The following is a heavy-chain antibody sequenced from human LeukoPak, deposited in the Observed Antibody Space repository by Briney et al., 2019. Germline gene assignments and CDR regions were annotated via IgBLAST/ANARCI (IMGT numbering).Heavy chain of an antibody. CDR3: VIGTIRVYTFDI. Sequence: SETLSLTCTVSGGSISSYYWSWIRQPPGKGLEWIGYIYYSGSTNYNPSLKSRVAISVDKSKNQFSLKLSSVTAADTAVYYCVIGTIRVYTFDIWGQGTMVTVSS. D-gene: IGHD5/OR15-5a*01. CDR1: GGSISSYY. CDR2: IYYSGST. J-gene: IGHJ3*02. V-gene: IGHV4-59*12.